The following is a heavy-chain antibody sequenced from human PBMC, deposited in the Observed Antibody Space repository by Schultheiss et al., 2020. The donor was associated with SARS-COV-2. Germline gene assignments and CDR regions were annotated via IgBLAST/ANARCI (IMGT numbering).Heavy chain of an antibody. CDR3: ARGTFNYYDSSGYLPDY. CDR1: GGSISSGGYY. V-gene: IGHV4-61*08. J-gene: IGHJ4*02. Sequence: SETLSLTCTVSGGSISSGGYYWTWIRQPPGKGLEWIGRIYTSGSTNYNPSLKSRVTMSVDTSKNQFSLKLSSVTAADTAVYYWARGTFNYYDSSGYLPDYWGQGSLVTVSS. CDR2: IYTSGST. D-gene: IGHD3-22*01.